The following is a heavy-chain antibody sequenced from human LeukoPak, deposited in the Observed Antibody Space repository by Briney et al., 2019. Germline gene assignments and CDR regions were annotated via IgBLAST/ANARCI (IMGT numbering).Heavy chain of an antibody. CDR1: GFTFSSYA. CDR3: ARVVGTNEWTGAY. D-gene: IGHD1-26*01. Sequence: GGSLRLSCAASGFTFSSYAMHWVRQAPGKGLEWVAVISYDGSNKYYADSVKGRFTISRDNSNNTLFLQMNTLRAEDTAMYYCARVVGTNEWTGAYWGQGTLVTVSS. J-gene: IGHJ4*02. CDR2: ISYDGSNK. V-gene: IGHV3-30-3*01.